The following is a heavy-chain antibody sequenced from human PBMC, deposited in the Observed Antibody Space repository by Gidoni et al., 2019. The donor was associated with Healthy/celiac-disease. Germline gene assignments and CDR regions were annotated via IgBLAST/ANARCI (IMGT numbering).Heavy chain of an antibody. J-gene: IGHJ4*02. CDR1: GFTFSSYG. D-gene: IGHD1-26*01. CDR2: IWYDGSNK. Sequence: QVQLVESGGGVVQPGRSLRLSCAASGFTFSSYGMHWVRQASGKGLEWVAVIWYDGSNKYYADSVKGRFTISRDNSKNTLYLQMNSLRAEDTAVYYCARDGGGGATLYYFDYWGQGTLVTVSS. V-gene: IGHV3-33*01. CDR3: ARDGGGGATLYYFDY.